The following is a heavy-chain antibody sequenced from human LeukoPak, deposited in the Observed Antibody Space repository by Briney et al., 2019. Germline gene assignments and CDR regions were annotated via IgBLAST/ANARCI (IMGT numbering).Heavy chain of an antibody. Sequence: PGGSLRLSCAASGFTFSSHSMNWVRQAPGKGLEWVSSISSSSSYIYYADSVKGRFTISRDNAKNSLYLQMNSLRAEDTAVYYCARDRATVTTGYFDYWGQGTLVTVSS. CDR3: ARDRATVTTGYFDY. CDR2: ISSSSSYI. CDR1: GFTFSSHS. J-gene: IGHJ4*02. V-gene: IGHV3-21*01. D-gene: IGHD4-11*01.